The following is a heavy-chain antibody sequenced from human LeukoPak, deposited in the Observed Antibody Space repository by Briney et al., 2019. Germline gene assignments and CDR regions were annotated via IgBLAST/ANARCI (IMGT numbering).Heavy chain of an antibody. CDR3: ASIYGGNSGDY. J-gene: IGHJ4*02. V-gene: IGHV3-21*01. Sequence: GGSLRLSCAASGFTFSSYSMNLVRQAPGKGLEWVSSISSSSSYIYYADSVKGRFTISRDNAKNSLYLQMNSLRAEDTAVYYCASIYGGNSGDYWGQGTLVTVSS. CDR2: ISSSSSYI. D-gene: IGHD4-23*01. CDR1: GFTFSSYS.